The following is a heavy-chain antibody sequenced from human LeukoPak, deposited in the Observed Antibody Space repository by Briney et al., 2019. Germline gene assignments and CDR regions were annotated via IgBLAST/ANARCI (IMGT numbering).Heavy chain of an antibody. J-gene: IGHJ4*02. Sequence: PGGSLRLSCAASGFTFSSYSMNWVRQAPGKGLEWVSSISSSSSYIYYADSVKGRFTISRDNAKNSLYLQMNSLRAEDTAVYYCARLDSSGWYGIDYWGQGTLVTVSS. CDR1: GFTFSSYS. CDR3: ARLDSSGWYGIDY. CDR2: ISSSSSYI. D-gene: IGHD6-19*01. V-gene: IGHV3-21*01.